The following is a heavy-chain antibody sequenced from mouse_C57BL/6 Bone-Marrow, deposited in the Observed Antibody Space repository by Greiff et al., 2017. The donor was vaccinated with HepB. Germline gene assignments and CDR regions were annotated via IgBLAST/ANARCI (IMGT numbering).Heavy chain of an antibody. CDR1: GFTFSNYW. CDR2: IRLKSDNYAT. CDR3: TTLYYDYDRFAY. J-gene: IGHJ3*01. V-gene: IGHV6-3*01. D-gene: IGHD2-4*01. Sequence: EVKVEESGGGLVQPGGSMKLSCVASGFTFSNYWMNWVRQSPEKGLEWVAQIRLKSDNYATHYAESVKGRFTISRDDSKSSVYLQMNNLRAEDTGIYYCTTLYYDYDRFAYWGQGTLVTVSA.